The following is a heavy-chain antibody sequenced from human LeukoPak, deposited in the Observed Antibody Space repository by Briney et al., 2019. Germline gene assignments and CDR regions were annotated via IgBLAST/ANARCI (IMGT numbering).Heavy chain of an antibody. CDR1: GYTFSTYG. Sequence: ASVKVSCKASGYTFSTYGIIWVRQAPGQGLEWMGWISAYTGNTNYAQNVQGRVTMTTDTSTSTAYLELRSLRSDDTAVYYCARDCGNCGGAPDDTFDIWGQGTMVTVSS. D-gene: IGHD2-21*01. J-gene: IGHJ3*02. CDR3: ARDCGNCGGAPDDTFDI. V-gene: IGHV1-18*01. CDR2: ISAYTGNT.